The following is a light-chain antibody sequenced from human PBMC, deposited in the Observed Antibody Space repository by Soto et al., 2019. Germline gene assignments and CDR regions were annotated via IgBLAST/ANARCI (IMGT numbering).Light chain of an antibody. CDR3: QQYNKWPPLT. V-gene: IGKV3-15*01. CDR2: GAS. CDR1: QSVSSK. Sequence: EIVMTQSPATLSVSPGERATLSCRASQSVSSKLAWYQQKPGQAPRLLIYGASTRATGIPARFSGSGSGTEFTLTISSLQSEDFAVHYCQQYNKWPPLTFGGGTKAEIK. J-gene: IGKJ4*01.